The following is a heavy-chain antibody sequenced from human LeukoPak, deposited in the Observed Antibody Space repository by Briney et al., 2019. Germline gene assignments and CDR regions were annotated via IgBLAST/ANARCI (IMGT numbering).Heavy chain of an antibody. J-gene: IGHJ4*02. V-gene: IGHV1-69*13. CDR3: ARDERYDSSGYPFDY. CDR2: IIPIFGTA. CDR1: GGTFSSYA. D-gene: IGHD3-22*01. Sequence: GASVKVSCKASGGTFSSYAISWVRQAPGQGLEWMGGIIPIFGTANYAQKFQGRVTITADESTSTAYMELSSLRSEDTAVYYCARDERYDSSGYPFDYWGQGTLVTVPS.